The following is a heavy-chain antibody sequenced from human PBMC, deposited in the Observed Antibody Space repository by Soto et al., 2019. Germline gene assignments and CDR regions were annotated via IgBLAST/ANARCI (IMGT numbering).Heavy chain of an antibody. V-gene: IGHV1-69*01. D-gene: IGHD4-17*01. CDR2: MIPIFAIS. J-gene: IGHJ4*02. CDR3: ARGGDYGDY. CDR1: GGTFSKYP. Sequence: QVQLVQSGAEVKKPGSSVKVSCKASGGTFSKYPISWVRQAPGQGLEWMGGMIPIFAISRYAQKFQGRITITADESTRTAYMELSSLGSDDTAVYYCARGGDYGDYWGQGTLVTVSS.